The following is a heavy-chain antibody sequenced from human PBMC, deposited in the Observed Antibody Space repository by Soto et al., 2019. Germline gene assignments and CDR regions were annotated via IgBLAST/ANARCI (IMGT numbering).Heavy chain of an antibody. CDR1: GGSISSGGYY. J-gene: IGHJ3*02. CDR2: IYYSGST. CDR3: ARDGLHFGDYAPPKNNDAFDI. V-gene: IGHV4-31*03. Sequence: QVQLQESGPGLVKPSQTLSLTCTVSGGSISSGGYYWSWIRQHPGKGLEWIGYIYYSGSTYYNPSLKSRVTISANTSKNQYSLKLSSVTAADTSVSYCARDGLHFGDYAPPKNNDAFDIWGQGTMVTVSS. D-gene: IGHD4-17*01.